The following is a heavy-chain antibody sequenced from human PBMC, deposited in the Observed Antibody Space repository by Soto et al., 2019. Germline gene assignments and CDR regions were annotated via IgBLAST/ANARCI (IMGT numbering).Heavy chain of an antibody. CDR3: AKGYSGYDYAY. CDR2: INSDGSSR. J-gene: IGHJ4*02. V-gene: IGHV3-74*03. D-gene: IGHD5-12*01. CDR1: GFNFSTYW. Sequence: GGSLRLSGAASGFNFSTYWMHWVRQAPGKGLVWVSRINSDGSSRKYADSVKGRFTISRDNAKNTLYRQMNSLRAEDTAVYYCAKGYSGYDYAYWGQGTLVTVSS.